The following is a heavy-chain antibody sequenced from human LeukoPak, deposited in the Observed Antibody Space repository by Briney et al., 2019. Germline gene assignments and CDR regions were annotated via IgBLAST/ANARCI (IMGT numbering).Heavy chain of an antibody. CDR1: GGSFSGYY. Sequence: SETLSLTCAVYGGSFSGYYWSWIRQPPGKGLEWIGEINHSGSTNYNPSLKSRVTISVDTSKNQFSLKLSSVTAADTAVYYCARGAYDFWSGYQPYNWFDPWGQGTLVTVSS. J-gene: IGHJ5*02. CDR2: INHSGST. V-gene: IGHV4-34*01. CDR3: ARGAYDFWSGYQPYNWFDP. D-gene: IGHD3-3*01.